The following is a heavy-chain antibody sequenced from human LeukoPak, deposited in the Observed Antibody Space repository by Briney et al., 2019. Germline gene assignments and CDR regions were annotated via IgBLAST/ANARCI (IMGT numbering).Heavy chain of an antibody. CDR2: INQGGSDK. CDR1: GFTFSGYW. J-gene: IGHJ4*02. V-gene: IGHV3-7*04. D-gene: IGHD5-24*01. Sequence: GGSLRLSCAASGFTFSGYWMSWVRQAPGKGLEWVASINQGGSDKYYVDSVEGRFTISRDNARNSLYLQMNSLRAEDTAVYYCARGRWRPTDYYFDYWGQGTLVTVSS. CDR3: ARGRWRPTDYYFDY.